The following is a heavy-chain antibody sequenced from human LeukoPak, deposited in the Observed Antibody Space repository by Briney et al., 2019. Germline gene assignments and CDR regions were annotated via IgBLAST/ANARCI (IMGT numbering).Heavy chain of an antibody. Sequence: GGSLRLSCAASGFTVSSKDMSWVRQAPGKGLEWVSAIFRDSNTYYTNSVRGRFTISRDSSKNTLYLQMNSLRAEDTAVYYCARDFRYDSSGYKRAAFDIWGQGIMVTVSS. D-gene: IGHD3-22*01. J-gene: IGHJ3*02. CDR2: IFRDSNT. CDR1: GFTVSSKD. CDR3: ARDFRYDSSGYKRAAFDI. V-gene: IGHV3-66*01.